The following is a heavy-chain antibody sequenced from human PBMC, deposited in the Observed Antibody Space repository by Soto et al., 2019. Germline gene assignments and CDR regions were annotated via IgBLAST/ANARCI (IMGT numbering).Heavy chain of an antibody. CDR2: FDPEEGAT. Sequence: ASVKVSCQVSGYSLTELSMHWVRQAPGKGLEWMGGFDPEEGATIYAQKFQGRVTMTEDTSTDTAYMELNSLRSEDTAVYYCVIGQRITAFGVIFHMQALEHWGQGTLVTVSS. V-gene: IGHV1-24*01. J-gene: IGHJ4*02. CDR3: VIGQRITAFGVIFHMQALEH. CDR1: GYSLTELS. D-gene: IGHD3-3*01.